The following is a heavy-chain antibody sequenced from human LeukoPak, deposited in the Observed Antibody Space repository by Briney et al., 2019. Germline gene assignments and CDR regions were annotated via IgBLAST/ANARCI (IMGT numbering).Heavy chain of an antibody. CDR2: ISGSGGST. CDR3: AKDLSNGYYDFWSGYSSTPDY. D-gene: IGHD3-3*01. V-gene: IGHV3-23*01. CDR1: GFTFSSYW. Sequence: PGGSLRLSCAASGFTFSSYWMSWVRQAPGKGLEWVSAISGSGGSTYYADSVKGRFTISRDNSKNTLYLQMNSLRAEDTAVYYCAKDLSNGYYDFWSGYSSTPDYWGQGTLVTVSS. J-gene: IGHJ4*02.